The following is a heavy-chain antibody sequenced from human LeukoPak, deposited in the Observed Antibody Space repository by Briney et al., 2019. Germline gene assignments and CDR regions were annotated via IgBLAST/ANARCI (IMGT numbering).Heavy chain of an antibody. D-gene: IGHD3-22*01. CDR2: IKQDGSEK. V-gene: IGHV3-7*01. J-gene: IGHJ6*03. CDR1: GFTFSSYW. Sequence: GGSLRLSCAASGFTFSSYWMSWVRQAPGKGLEWVANIKQDGSEKYYVDSVKGRFTISRDNAKNSLYLQMNSLRAEDTAVYYCARVSGSRPTYYYDSSYYYYMDVWGKGTTVTVSS. CDR3: ARVSGSRPTYYYDSSYYYYMDV.